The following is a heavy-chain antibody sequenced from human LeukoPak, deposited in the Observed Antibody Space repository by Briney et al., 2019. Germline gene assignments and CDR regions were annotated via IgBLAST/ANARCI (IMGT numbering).Heavy chain of an antibody. CDR3: ARSEKRITIFGVVNYYFDY. J-gene: IGHJ4*02. Sequence: SQTLSLTCAISGDSVSSNSSAWNWIRQSPSRGLEWLGRAYYRPKWYNDYAVSVKSRITINPDTSKNQFSLQLNSVTPEDTAVYYCARSEKRITIFGVVNYYFDYWGQGTLVTVSS. CDR2: AYYRPKWYN. D-gene: IGHD3-3*01. V-gene: IGHV6-1*01. CDR1: GDSVSSNSSA.